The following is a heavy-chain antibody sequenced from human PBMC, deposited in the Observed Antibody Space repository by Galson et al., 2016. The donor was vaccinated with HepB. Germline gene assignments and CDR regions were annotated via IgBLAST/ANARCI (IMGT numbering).Heavy chain of an antibody. Sequence: SLRLSCAASGFTFDDSAMHWVRQAPGKGLVWVSGIDWNGGDIGYADSVKGRFTISRDNAMNSLYLQMNNLRTEDTAFYYCAKGTGSFIPYYLDQWGQGILVTISS. V-gene: IGHV3-9*01. CDR2: IDWNGGDI. CDR3: AKGTGSFIPYYLDQ. J-gene: IGHJ4*02. D-gene: IGHD3-10*01. CDR1: GFTFDDSA.